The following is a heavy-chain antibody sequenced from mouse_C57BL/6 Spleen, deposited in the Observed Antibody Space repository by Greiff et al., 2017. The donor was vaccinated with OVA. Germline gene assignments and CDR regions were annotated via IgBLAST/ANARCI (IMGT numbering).Heavy chain of an antibody. V-gene: IGHV3-6*01. CDR1: GYSITSGYY. J-gene: IGHJ3*01. CDR2: ISYDGSN. Sequence: DVQLQESGPGLVKPSQSLSLTCSVTGYSITSGYYWNWIRQFPGNKLEWMGYISYDGSNNYNPSLKNRISITRDTSKNQFFLKLNSVTTEDTATYYCARVNGNYGFAYWGQGTLVTVSA. CDR3: ARVNGNYGFAY. D-gene: IGHD2-1*01.